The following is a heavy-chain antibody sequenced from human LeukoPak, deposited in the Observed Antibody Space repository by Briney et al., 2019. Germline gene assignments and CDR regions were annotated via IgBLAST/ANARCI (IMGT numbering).Heavy chain of an antibody. V-gene: IGHV1-2*02. CDR1: GYTFTAHY. D-gene: IGHD3-3*01. CDR2: INPNSGVT. Sequence: GSVKVSCEASGYTFTAHYMHWVRQAPGQGLEWMGWINPNSGVTNYAQEFQGRVTITRDTSISTAYIELSRLRFDDTAVYYCARDTGYYDFCQYTMDVWGPGTTVTVSS. CDR3: ARDTGYYDFCQYTMDV. J-gene: IGHJ6*02.